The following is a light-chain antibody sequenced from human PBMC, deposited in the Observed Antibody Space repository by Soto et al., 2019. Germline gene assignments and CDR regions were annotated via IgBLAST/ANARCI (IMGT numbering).Light chain of an antibody. Sequence: EIEMTQSPATMSVSPGDRVTLSCRAGQRFSYNLACYQQTFGQAPRLLIYDASNRATGIPARFSGSGSGTEFTLTISSLQSEDFAVYYCQQYKSWPPITFGQGTRLEI. J-gene: IGKJ5*01. V-gene: IGKV3D-15*01. CDR1: QRFSYN. CDR2: DAS. CDR3: QQYKSWPPIT.